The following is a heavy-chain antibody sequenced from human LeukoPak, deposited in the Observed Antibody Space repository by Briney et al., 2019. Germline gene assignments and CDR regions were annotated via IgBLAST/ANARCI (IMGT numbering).Heavy chain of an antibody. CDR2: ISHSGRT. J-gene: IGHJ4*02. CDR1: GVPFTGYY. D-gene: IGHD1-1*01. V-gene: IGHV4-34*01. CDR3: TRTSPGIPLDF. Sequence: SETLSLTCAVSGVPFTGYYWSWIRQPPGKGPEWIGEISHSGRTAYNPPLKSRVAISLDTSKNQFSLKLSFVSAADTAVYYCTRTSPGIPLDFWGQGTLVTVSS.